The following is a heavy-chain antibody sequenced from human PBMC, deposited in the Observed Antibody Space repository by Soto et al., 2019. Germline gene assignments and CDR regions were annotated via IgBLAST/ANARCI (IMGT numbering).Heavy chain of an antibody. D-gene: IGHD3-22*01. CDR3: ARVRREYDNSGPVDY. J-gene: IGHJ4*02. CDR2: IHYSGST. V-gene: IGHV4-61*01. CDR1: GGSVSSGIYY. Sequence: SETLSLTCTVSGGSVSSGIYYWSWIRQPPGKGLEWIGNIHYSGSTNYNPSLKSRVTMSVDRSRNQFSLKLNSVTAADTAVYYCARVRREYDNSGPVDYWGQGTLVTVSS.